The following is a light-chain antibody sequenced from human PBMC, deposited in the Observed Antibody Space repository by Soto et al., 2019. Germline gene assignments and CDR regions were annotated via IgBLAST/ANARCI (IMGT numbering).Light chain of an antibody. CDR1: QSVSSY. CDR2: DAS. CDR3: QQRSNWPLT. V-gene: IGKV3-11*01. J-gene: IGKJ4*01. Sequence: EIVLTQSPATLSLSPGERATLSCRASQSVSSYLAWYQQKPGQAPRLLIYDASNRAPGIPARFSGSGSGTDFTLTIISLESEDFAVYYCQQRSNWPLTFGGGTKVEIK.